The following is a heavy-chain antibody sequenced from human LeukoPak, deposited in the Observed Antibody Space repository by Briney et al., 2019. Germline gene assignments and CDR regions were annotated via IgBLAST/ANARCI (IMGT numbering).Heavy chain of an antibody. V-gene: IGHV4-39*01. CDR2: IYYSGTT. D-gene: IGHD3-9*01. CDR1: GDSISSRDYY. CDR3: ARPWGTGYMYYFDC. Sequence: SETLSLTCSVSGDSISSRDYYWGWIRQPPGRGPEWIGSIYYSGTTYYNPSLKSRVTISIDASKNQFSLKLNAVTAADTGVYYCARPWGTGYMYYFDCWGQGTLVTVSS. J-gene: IGHJ4*02.